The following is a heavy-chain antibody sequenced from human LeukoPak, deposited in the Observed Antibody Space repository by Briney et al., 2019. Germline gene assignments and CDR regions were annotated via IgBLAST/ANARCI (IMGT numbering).Heavy chain of an antibody. CDR2: INPRGGSA. J-gene: IGHJ4*02. CDR3: ARDYHGSGSLTTFDS. D-gene: IGHD3-10*01. V-gene: IGHV1-46*01. CDR1: GYTFTSFF. Sequence: ASVKVSCKASGYTFTSFFMHWVRQAPGQGLEWMGIINPRGGSATSAQRYQGRLTVTRDTSTSTVYMELSSLTSEDTAVYYCARDYHGSGSLTTFDSWGQGTLVTVSS.